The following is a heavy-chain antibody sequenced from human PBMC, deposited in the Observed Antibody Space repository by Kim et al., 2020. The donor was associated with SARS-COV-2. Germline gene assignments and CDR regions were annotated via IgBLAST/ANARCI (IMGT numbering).Heavy chain of an antibody. CDR2: IYYSGST. J-gene: IGHJ4*02. Sequence: SETLSLTCTVSGGSISSSSYYWGWIRQPPGKGLEWIGSIYYSGSTYYNPSLKSRVTISVDTSKNQFSLKLSSVTAADTAVYYCAGGAGYSYGVAFDYWGQGTLVTVSS. D-gene: IGHD5-18*01. CDR1: GGSISSSSYY. V-gene: IGHV4-39*01. CDR3: AGGAGYSYGVAFDY.